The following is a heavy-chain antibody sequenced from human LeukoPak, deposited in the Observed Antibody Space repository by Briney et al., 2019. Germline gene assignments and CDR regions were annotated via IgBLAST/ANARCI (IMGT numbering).Heavy chain of an antibody. CDR3: ARSHQYYDILTGFDY. CDR1: GFTFSSYS. Sequence: GGSLRLSCAASGFTFSSYSMNWVRQAPGKGLEWVSSISSSSSYIYYADSVKGRFTISRDNAKNSLYLQMNSLRAEDTAVYYCARSHQYYDILTGFDYWGQGTLVTVSS. J-gene: IGHJ4*02. D-gene: IGHD3-9*01. V-gene: IGHV3-21*01. CDR2: ISSSSSYI.